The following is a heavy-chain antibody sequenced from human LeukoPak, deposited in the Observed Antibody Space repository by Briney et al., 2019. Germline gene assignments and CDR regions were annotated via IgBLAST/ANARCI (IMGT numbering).Heavy chain of an antibody. CDR1: GFTFSSFT. CDR3: ARAIFGVVLDAFDI. J-gene: IGHJ3*02. V-gene: IGHV3-21*01. Sequence: GGSLRLSCAVSGFTFSSFTMNWVRQAPGKGLEWVSSISSSSSYISYADSVKGRFTISRDNAKNSLYLQMNSLRAEDTAVYYCARAIFGVVLDAFDIWGQGTMVTVSS. CDR2: ISSSSSYI. D-gene: IGHD3-3*01.